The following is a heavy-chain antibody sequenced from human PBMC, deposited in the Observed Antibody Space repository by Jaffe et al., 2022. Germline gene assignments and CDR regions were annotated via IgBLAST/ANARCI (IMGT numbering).Heavy chain of an antibody. Sequence: EVQLLESGGGLVQPGGSLRLSCAASGFTFSSYAMSWVRQAPGKGLEWVSAISGSGGSTYYADSVKGRFTISRDNSKNTLYLQMNSLRAEDTAVYYCAKVQDFPGYSSGWYQFPFDYWGQGTLVTVSS. CDR3: AKVQDFPGYSSGWYQFPFDY. CDR2: ISGSGGST. V-gene: IGHV3-23*01. CDR1: GFTFSSYA. J-gene: IGHJ4*02. D-gene: IGHD6-19*01.